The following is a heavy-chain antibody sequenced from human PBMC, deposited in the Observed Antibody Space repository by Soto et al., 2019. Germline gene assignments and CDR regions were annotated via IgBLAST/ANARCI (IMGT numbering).Heavy chain of an antibody. CDR3: APSMVRGVIIPEKYFDY. CDR1: GYTLTELS. J-gene: IGHJ4*02. Sequence: GASVKVSCKVSGYTLTELSMHWVRQAPGKGLEWMGGFDPEDGETIYAQKFQGRVTMTEDTSTDTAYMELSSLRSEDTAVYYCAPSMVRGVIIPEKYFDYWGQGTLVPVSS. V-gene: IGHV1-24*01. CDR2: FDPEDGET. D-gene: IGHD3-10*01.